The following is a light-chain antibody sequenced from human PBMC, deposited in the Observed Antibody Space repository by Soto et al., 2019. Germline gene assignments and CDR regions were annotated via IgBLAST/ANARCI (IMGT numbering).Light chain of an antibody. CDR2: ASY. V-gene: IGKV3-11*01. CDR3: QQRSGWPRT. CDR1: QSRGSNF. Sequence: EIVLRKSPGTLSLSPGERATLSCKTSQSRGSNFLAWYQHKPGQAHRLLIYASYNRATGIQDRFSGSASGTDFTLTIRSLEPEDFALYYCQQRSGWPRTFGQGTKVDIK. J-gene: IGKJ1*01.